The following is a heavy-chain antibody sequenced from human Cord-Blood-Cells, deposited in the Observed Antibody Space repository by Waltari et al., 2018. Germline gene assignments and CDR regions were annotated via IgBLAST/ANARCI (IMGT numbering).Heavy chain of an antibody. V-gene: IGHV4-31*03. J-gene: IGHJ2*01. D-gene: IGHD7-27*01. Sequence: QVQLQEPGPGLVKPSQTLSLTCTVPGGSISSGGYYWSWIRQHPGKGLEWRGYIYYSGSTYYNPSLKSRVTISVDTSKNQFSLKLSSVTAADTAVYYCARADGTGEPTSYFDLWGRGTLVTVSS. CDR1: GGSISSGGYY. CDR3: ARADGTGEPTSYFDL. CDR2: IYYSGST.